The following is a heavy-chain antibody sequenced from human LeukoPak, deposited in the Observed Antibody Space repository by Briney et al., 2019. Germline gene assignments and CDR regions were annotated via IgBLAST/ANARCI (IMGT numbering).Heavy chain of an antibody. V-gene: IGHV3-53*01. Sequence: GGSLRLSCAASGFTVSTNYMNWVRQAPGKGLEWVSVVYSGGSTYYADSVKGRFTISRDNSKNTLYLQMNSLRAEDTALYYCAKYLGGSGTYRQFDYWGQGTLVTVSS. D-gene: IGHD3-10*01. CDR3: AKYLGGSGTYRQFDY. CDR2: VYSGGST. CDR1: GFTVSTNY. J-gene: IGHJ4*02.